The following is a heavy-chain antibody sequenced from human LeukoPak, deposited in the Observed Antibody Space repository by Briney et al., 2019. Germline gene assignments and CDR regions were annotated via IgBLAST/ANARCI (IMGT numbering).Heavy chain of an antibody. CDR3: AKDSGYYGSGSSNWFDP. CDR1: GFTFSTYA. J-gene: IGHJ5*02. Sequence: PGRSLRLSCAASGFTFSTYAMTWVRQAPGKGLEWVSAISGSGDYTYYADSVKGRFTISRDNSKNTLYLQMNSLRAEDTAVYYCAKDSGYYGSGSSNWFDPWGQGTLVTVSS. CDR2: ISGSGDYT. D-gene: IGHD3-10*01. V-gene: IGHV3-23*01.